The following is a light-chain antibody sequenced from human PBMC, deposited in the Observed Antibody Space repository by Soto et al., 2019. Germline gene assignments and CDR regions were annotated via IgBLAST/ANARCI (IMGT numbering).Light chain of an antibody. Sequence: QSALTQPASVSGSPGQSITLSCAGTSSDIGAHNFVSWYQHHPGKAPKLIIYEVTKWPSGVSTRFSGSKAGNTASLTISGLQAEDEADYYCNSYTLSRTVVFGGGTKPTVL. J-gene: IGLJ2*01. CDR2: EVT. V-gene: IGLV2-14*01. CDR1: SSDIGAHNF. CDR3: NSYTLSRTVV.